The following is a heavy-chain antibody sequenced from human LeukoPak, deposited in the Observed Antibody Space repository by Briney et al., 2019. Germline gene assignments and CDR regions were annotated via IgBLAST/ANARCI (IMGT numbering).Heavy chain of an antibody. CDR1: GFTFDIYA. CDR3: ARDQLQHCSDGSCYMIDN. J-gene: IGHJ4*02. CDR2: VSYDGTNK. D-gene: IGHD2-15*01. V-gene: IGHV3-30*04. Sequence: GGSLRLSCAASGFTFDIYAMHWVRQAPGKGLEWVAVVSYDGTNKYYADSVKGRFTISRDNSQNTLHLQMSSLRVADTAVYYCARDQLQHCSDGSCYMIDNWGPGTLVAVSS.